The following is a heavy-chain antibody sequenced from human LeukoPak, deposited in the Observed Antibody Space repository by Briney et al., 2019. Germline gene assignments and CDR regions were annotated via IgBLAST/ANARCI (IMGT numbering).Heavy chain of an antibody. CDR1: GGTFSSYT. V-gene: IGHV1-69*02. Sequence: SVKVSCKASGGTFSSYTISWVRQAPGQGLEWMGRIIPILGIANYAQKFQGRVTITADKSTSTAYMELNSLRSEDTAVYYCASPISGSYYGTWGQGTLVTVSS. CDR2: IIPILGIA. D-gene: IGHD1-26*01. J-gene: IGHJ5*02. CDR3: ASPISGSYYGT.